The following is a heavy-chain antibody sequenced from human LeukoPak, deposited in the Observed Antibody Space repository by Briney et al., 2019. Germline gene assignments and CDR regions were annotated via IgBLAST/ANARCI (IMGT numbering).Heavy chain of an antibody. CDR2: INDGGDT. V-gene: IGHV4-34*01. D-gene: IGHD5-24*01. J-gene: IGHJ6*03. CDR1: GGSFSGYD. CDR3: ARGLGWKVATMGLFFMDV. Sequence: PSETLSPTCGVYGGSFSGYDWSWVRQPPGKGLEWIGEINDGGDTNYNPSLKSRVTMSVDTSKNHFSLEVRSMTAADTAVYYCARGLGWKVATMGLFFMDVWGEGTTVTVSS.